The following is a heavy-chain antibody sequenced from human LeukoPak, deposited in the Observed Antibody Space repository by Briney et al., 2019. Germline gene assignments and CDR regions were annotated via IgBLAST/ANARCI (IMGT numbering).Heavy chain of an antibody. CDR3: AKKEQPSYLDY. Sequence: AGGSLRLSCAASGFTFSNAWMSWVRQAPGKGLEWVGRIKSKTDGGTTDYAAPVKGRFTISRDDSKNTLYLQMNSLRAEDTAVYYCAKKEQPSYLDYWGQGTLVTVSS. CDR2: IKSKTDGGTT. J-gene: IGHJ4*02. V-gene: IGHV3-15*01. D-gene: IGHD6-13*01. CDR1: GFTFSNAW.